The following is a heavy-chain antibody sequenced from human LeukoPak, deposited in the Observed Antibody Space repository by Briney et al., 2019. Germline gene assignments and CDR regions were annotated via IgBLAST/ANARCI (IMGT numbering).Heavy chain of an antibody. CDR2: IYYTGNT. CDR3: ARPNSLGRLESFFDY. Sequence: GSLRLSCAASGFTFSNYWMTWVRQPPGKGLEWIGSIYYTGNTYYNPSLKSRVTISVDTSKNQFSLKVSTVTAADTAVYYCARPNSLGRLESFFDYWGQGTLVTVPS. D-gene: IGHD1-1*01. V-gene: IGHV4-39*01. CDR1: GFTFSNYW. J-gene: IGHJ4*02.